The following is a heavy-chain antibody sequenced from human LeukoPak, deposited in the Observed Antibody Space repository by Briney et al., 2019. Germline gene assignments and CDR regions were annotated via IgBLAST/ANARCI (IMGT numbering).Heavy chain of an antibody. CDR2: ISAYNGNT. CDR1: GYTFTSYG. V-gene: IGHV1-18*01. D-gene: IGHD3/OR15-3a*01. J-gene: IGHJ5*02. Sequence: ASVKVSCKASGYTFTSYGISWVRQAPGQGLEWMGRISAYNGNTNYAQKLQGRVTMTTDTSTSTAYMELRSLRSDDTAVYYCARAFDFWTIPNNWFDPWGQGTLVTVSS. CDR3: ARAFDFWTIPNNWFDP.